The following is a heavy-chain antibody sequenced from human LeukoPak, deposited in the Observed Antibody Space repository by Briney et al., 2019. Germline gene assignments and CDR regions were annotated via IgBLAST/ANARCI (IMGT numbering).Heavy chain of an antibody. CDR3: ARHGATFGEYCSGGTCHLNAFDI. CDR1: GYSFTSYW. J-gene: IGHJ3*02. Sequence: GESLKISCKGSGYSFTSYWIGWVRQMPGKGLEWMGIIYPGDSDTRYSPSFQGQVTISADKSISTAYLQWSSLKASDTAMYYCARHGATFGEYCSGGTCHLNAFDIWARGTMVTVSS. CDR2: IYPGDSDT. V-gene: IGHV5-51*01. D-gene: IGHD2-15*01.